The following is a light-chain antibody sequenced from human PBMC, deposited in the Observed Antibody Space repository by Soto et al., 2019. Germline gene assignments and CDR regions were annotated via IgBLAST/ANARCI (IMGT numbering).Light chain of an antibody. J-gene: IGKJ4*01. CDR2: GAS. CDR3: QQYYDYPPLI. CDR1: RNINRK. Sequence: EIVMTQSPATLSVSPGERATLSCRASRNINRKLAWYQQKPGQAPRLLISGASTRATGIPARFSGSGSGTEFTLTCSSLQYEDFAVYYCQQYYDYPPLIFGGGTKVEIK. V-gene: IGKV3-15*01.